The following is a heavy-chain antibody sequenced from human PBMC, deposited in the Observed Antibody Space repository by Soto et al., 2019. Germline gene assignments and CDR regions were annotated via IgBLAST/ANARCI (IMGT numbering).Heavy chain of an antibody. D-gene: IGHD5-18*01. Sequence: GGSLRLSCAASGFTFGDYAMSWFRQAPGKGLEWVGFIRSKAYGGTTEYAASVKGRFTISRDDSKSIAYLQMNSLKTEDTAVYYCTRDTAMVKGGYYFDYWGQGTLVTVSS. CDR3: TRDTAMVKGGYYFDY. V-gene: IGHV3-49*03. J-gene: IGHJ4*02. CDR2: IRSKAYGGTT. CDR1: GFTFGDYA.